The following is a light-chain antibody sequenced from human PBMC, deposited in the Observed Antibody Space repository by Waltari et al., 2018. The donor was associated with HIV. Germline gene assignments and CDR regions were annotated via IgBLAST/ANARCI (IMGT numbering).Light chain of an antibody. V-gene: IGLV1-40*01. Sequence: QSVLTQPPPVSGGPRPRVPISCPVSSLNTAVGSDVPWYQRLRGTAPKLRTEANMNRPSGGPDRFSGSKSGTPSSLAIPGLQAEDEAQDYCQDVDGSRNTSGGIFGGGTKQTDL. CDR3: QDVDGSRNTSGGI. CDR1: SLNTAVGSD. J-gene: IGLJ2*01. CDR2: ANM.